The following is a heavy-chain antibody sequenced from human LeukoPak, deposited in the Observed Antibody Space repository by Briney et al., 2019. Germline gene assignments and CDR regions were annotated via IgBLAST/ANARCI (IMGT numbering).Heavy chain of an antibody. J-gene: IGHJ4*02. CDR2: ISSASGYI. Sequence: PGGSLRLSCAASGFTFSSYSTNWVRQAPGKGLEWVSSISSASGYIYYADSLKGRFTISRDNSKNSLYLQMNSLRAEDTAVYYCAREIVSSASFDYWGQGTLDTVSS. CDR1: GFTFSSYS. V-gene: IGHV3-21*01. D-gene: IGHD3-22*01. CDR3: AREIVSSASFDY.